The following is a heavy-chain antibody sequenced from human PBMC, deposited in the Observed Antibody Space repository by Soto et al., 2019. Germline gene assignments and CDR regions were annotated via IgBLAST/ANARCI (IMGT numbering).Heavy chain of an antibody. V-gene: IGHV4-61*01. Sequence: ASETLSLTCTVSGGSVSSGSYYWSWIRQPPGKGLEWIGYIYYSGSTNYNPSLKSRVTISVDTSKNQFSLKLSSVTAADTAVYYCARTELGYQLLFNYYYGMDVWGQGTTVTVYS. CDR3: ARTELGYQLLFNYYYGMDV. CDR2: IYYSGST. J-gene: IGHJ6*02. CDR1: GGSVSSGSYY. D-gene: IGHD2-2*01.